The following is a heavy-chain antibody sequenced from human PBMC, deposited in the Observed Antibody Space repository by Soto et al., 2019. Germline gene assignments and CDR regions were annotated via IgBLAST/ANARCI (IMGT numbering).Heavy chain of an antibody. CDR3: AREGRDTAMVTDYYYGMDV. CDR2: ISSSSSTI. Sequence: PGGSLTLSCAASGFTFSIYSMNWVRQAPGKGLEWVSYISSSSSTIYYADSVKGRFTISRDNAKKSLYLQMNSLRDEDTAVYYCAREGRDTAMVTDYYYGMDVWGQGTTVTVSS. V-gene: IGHV3-48*02. J-gene: IGHJ6*02. CDR1: GFTFSIYS. D-gene: IGHD5-18*01.